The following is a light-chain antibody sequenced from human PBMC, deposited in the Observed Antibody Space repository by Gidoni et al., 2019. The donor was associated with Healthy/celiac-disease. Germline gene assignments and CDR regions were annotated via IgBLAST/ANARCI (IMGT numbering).Light chain of an antibody. CDR1: FSNIGAAYE. V-gene: IGLV1-40*01. CDR3: QSYDSALRVV. J-gene: IGLJ2*01. Sequence: QSVLTQPPSVSGAPGQRVTISCTGSFSNIGAAYEVSWYQQLPGTVPNLLIYADKHRPSGVPDRFSGSKSGTSASLTITGLQDDDEGDYYCQSYDSALRVVFGGGTKVTV. CDR2: ADK.